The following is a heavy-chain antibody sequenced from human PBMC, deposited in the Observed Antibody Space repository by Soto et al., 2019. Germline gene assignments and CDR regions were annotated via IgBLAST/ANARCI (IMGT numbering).Heavy chain of an antibody. CDR3: ASLRSYCSGGSCYFDAFDI. CDR1: GYTFTSYG. CDR2: ISAYNGNT. J-gene: IGHJ3*02. D-gene: IGHD2-15*01. Sequence: GASVKVSCKASGYTFTSYGISWVRQAPGQGLEWMGWISAYNGNTNYAQKLQGRVTMTTDTSTSTAYMELRSLRSDDTAVYYCASLRSYCSGGSCYFDAFDIWGQGTMVTVSS. V-gene: IGHV1-18*01.